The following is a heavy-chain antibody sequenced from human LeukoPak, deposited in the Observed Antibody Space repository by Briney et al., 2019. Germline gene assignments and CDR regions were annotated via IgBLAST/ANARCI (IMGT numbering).Heavy chain of an antibody. CDR3: ARQKGGSYYGADAFDV. CDR1: GYNFTNYW. CDR2: IYPGDSDT. J-gene: IGHJ3*01. Sequence: GESLKISCKGSGYNFTNYWIGWVRQMPGKGLEWMGIIYPGDSDTRYSPSFQGQVTISADKSISTAYLQWSSLKASDTAMYYCARQKGGSYYGADAFDVWGQGTMVTVSS. D-gene: IGHD1-26*01. V-gene: IGHV5-51*01.